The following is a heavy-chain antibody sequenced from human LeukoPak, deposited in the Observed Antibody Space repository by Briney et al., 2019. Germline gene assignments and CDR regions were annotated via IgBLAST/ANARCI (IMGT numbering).Heavy chain of an antibody. D-gene: IGHD3-22*01. Sequence: GASVKVSCRASGGTFSSYAISWVRQAPGQGLEWMGRIIPILGIANYAQKFQGRVTITADKSTSTAYMELSSLRSEDTAVYYCARVRLTPYYYDSSGPGDAFDIWGQGTMVTVSS. V-gene: IGHV1-69*04. CDR3: ARVRLTPYYYDSSGPGDAFDI. CDR2: IIPILGIA. J-gene: IGHJ3*02. CDR1: GGTFSSYA.